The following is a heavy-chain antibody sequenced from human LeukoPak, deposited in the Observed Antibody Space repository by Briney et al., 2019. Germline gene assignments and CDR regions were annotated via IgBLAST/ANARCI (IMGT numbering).Heavy chain of an antibody. CDR1: GFTFSAYD. D-gene: IGHD6-19*01. Sequence: GGSLRLSCAAAGFTFSAYDMHWVRQTTGRGLEWVSYIGRAGDTYYAGSVKGRFTISREDATNSLFLQMNSLGVGDTAVYYCARDSSGWGLAVWGQGTTVTVSS. J-gene: IGHJ6*02. CDR3: ARDSSGWGLAV. CDR2: IGRAGDT. V-gene: IGHV3-13*04.